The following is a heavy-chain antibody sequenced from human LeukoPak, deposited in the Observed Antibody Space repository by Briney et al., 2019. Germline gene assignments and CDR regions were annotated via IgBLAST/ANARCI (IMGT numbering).Heavy chain of an antibody. V-gene: IGHV4-39*01. D-gene: IGHD3-22*01. CDR1: GGSISSSSYY. CDR2: IYYSGST. CDR3: ARQEDDSSGYFMFSY. J-gene: IGHJ4*02. Sequence: SETLSLTCTVSGGSISSSSYYWGWIRQPPGKGLEWIGSIYYSGSTYYNPSLKSRVTISADTSKNQFSLKLSSVTAADTAVYYCARQEDDSSGYFMFSYWGQGTLVTVSS.